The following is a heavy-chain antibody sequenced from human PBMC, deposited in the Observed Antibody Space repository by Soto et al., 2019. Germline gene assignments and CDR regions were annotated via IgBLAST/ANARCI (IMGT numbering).Heavy chain of an antibody. CDR2: IYYSGST. CDR1: GGSISSGGYY. V-gene: IGHV4-31*03. J-gene: IGHJ4*02. CDR3: ARDAGYPVGSGGYGSGYFDY. Sequence: PSETLSLTCTVSGGSISSGGYYWSWIRQHPGKGLEWIGYIYYSGSTYYNPSLKSRVTISVDTSKNQFSLKLSSVTAADTAVYYCARDAGYPVGSGGYGSGYFDYWGQGTLVTVSS. D-gene: IGHD3-10*01.